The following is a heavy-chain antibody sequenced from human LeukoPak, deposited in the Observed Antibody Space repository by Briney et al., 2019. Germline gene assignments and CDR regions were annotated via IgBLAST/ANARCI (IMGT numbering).Heavy chain of an antibody. D-gene: IGHD3-22*01. CDR3: ARESYYDSSGSSSGQAY. Sequence: GGSLRLSCAVSGFTFIRYWMSWVRQVPGKGLEWVANVNQDESGKNYVDSVKGRFTISRDNAKNSLYLQMNSLRDEDTAVYYCARESYYDSSGSSSGQAYWGQGTLASVSS. V-gene: IGHV3-7*01. CDR1: GFTFIRYW. CDR2: VNQDESGK. J-gene: IGHJ4*02.